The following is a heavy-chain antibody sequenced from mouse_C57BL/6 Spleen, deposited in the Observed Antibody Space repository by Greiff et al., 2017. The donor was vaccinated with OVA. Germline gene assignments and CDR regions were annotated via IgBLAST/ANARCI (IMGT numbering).Heavy chain of an antibody. Sequence: EVMLVESGGGLVQPGGSMKLSCVASGFTFSNYWMNWVRQSPEKGLEWVAQIRLKSDNYATHYAESVKGRFTISRDDSKSSVYLQMNNLRAEDTGIYYCTVRLGWEYFDYWGQGTTLTVSS. V-gene: IGHV6-3*01. CDR2: IRLKSDNYAT. CDR3: TVRLGWEYFDY. J-gene: IGHJ2*01. CDR1: GFTFSNYW. D-gene: IGHD4-1*01.